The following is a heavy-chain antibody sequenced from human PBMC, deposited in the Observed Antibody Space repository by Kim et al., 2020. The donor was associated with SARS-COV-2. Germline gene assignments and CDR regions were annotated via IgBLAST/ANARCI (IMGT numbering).Heavy chain of an antibody. D-gene: IGHD3-22*01. CDR2: IYYSGST. CDR1: GGSISSSSYY. CDR3: AVTYYYDSSGYVQRDY. J-gene: IGHJ4*02. V-gene: IGHV4-39*01. Sequence: SETLSLTCTVSGGSISSSSYYWGWIRQPPGKGLEWIGSIYYSGSTYYNPSLKSRVTISVDTSKNQFSLKLSSVTAADTAVYYCAVTYYYDSSGYVQRDYWGQGTLVTVSS.